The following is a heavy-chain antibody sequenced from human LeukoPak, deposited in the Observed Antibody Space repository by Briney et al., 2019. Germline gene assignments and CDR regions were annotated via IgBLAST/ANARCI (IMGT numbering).Heavy chain of an antibody. J-gene: IGHJ4*02. CDR2: LDPEDGET. V-gene: IGHV1-24*01. Sequence: ASVKVPCKVSGYTLTELSMHWVRQAPGKGLEWMGGLDPEDGETIYAQEFQGRVTMTEDTSTDTAYMELSSLRSEDTAVYYCGTGGAMVRGVIVREYYLDYWGQGTLVTVSS. CDR3: GTGGAMVRGVIVREYYLDY. CDR1: GYTLTELS. D-gene: IGHD3-10*01.